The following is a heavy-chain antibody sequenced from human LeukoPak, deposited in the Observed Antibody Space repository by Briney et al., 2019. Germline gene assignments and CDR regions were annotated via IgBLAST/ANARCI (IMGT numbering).Heavy chain of an antibody. D-gene: IGHD6-13*01. CDR3: ARAAEAGTIWFDP. J-gene: IGHJ5*02. Sequence: ASVKVSCKASGYTFTGYYMHWVRQAPGQGLEWMGWINPNSGGTNYAQKFQGRVTMTRDTSISTAYMELSRVRSDDTAVYNCARAAEAGTIWFDPWDKGTVVTVFS. CDR2: INPNSGGT. V-gene: IGHV1-2*02. CDR1: GYTFTGYY.